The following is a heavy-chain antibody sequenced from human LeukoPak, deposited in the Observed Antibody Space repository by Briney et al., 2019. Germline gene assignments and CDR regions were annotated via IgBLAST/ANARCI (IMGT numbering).Heavy chain of an antibody. V-gene: IGHV3-9*01. D-gene: IGHD3-3*01. CDR1: GGSFSSGSYY. J-gene: IGHJ4*02. Sequence: LSLTCTVSGGSFSSGSYYWSWIRQAPGKGLEWVSGISWNSGSIGYADSVKGRFTISRDNAKNSLYLQMNSLRAEDTALYYCAKDIGLYDFWSGYYTFDYWGQGTLVTVSS. CDR2: ISWNSGSI. CDR3: AKDIGLYDFWSGYYTFDY.